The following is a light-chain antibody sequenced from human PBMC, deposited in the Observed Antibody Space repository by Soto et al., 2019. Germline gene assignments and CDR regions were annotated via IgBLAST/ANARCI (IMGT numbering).Light chain of an antibody. CDR3: QQRSNWPRVT. V-gene: IGKV3-15*01. Sequence: EIVMTQSPATLSVSPGERATLSCGASQSVSSNLAWYQQKPDQAPRLLISGASTRATGIPARFSGSGSGTDFTLTISSLEPEDFAVYYCQQRSNWPRVTFGQGTRLEI. CDR1: QSVSSN. CDR2: GAS. J-gene: IGKJ5*01.